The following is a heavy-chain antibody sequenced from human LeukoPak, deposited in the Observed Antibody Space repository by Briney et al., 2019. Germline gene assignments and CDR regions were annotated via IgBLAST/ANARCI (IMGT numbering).Heavy chain of an antibody. D-gene: IGHD3-16*01. J-gene: IGHJ5*02. V-gene: IGHV3-30*02. CDR1: GFTFSSYG. CDR3: AKDLGNRNWFDP. CDR2: IRYDGSNK. Sequence: GGSLRLFCAASGFTFSSYGMHWVRQAPGKGLEGVAFIRYDGSNKYYADSVKGRFTISRDNSKNTLYLQMNSLRAEDTAVYYCAKDLGNRNWFDPWGQGTLVTVST.